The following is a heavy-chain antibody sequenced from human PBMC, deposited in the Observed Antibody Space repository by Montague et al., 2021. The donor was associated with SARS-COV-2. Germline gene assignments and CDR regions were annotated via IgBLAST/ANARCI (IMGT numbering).Heavy chain of an antibody. CDR3: VREGRSSAYAMDY. Sequence: SETLSLTCTVSGASMSGSYWGWVRQPPGKGPEWIGNIYSSGSTHYNPSLKSRVTISVDTSKSQFSLRLTSVTAADTAVYYCVREGRSSAYAMDYGGQGTLVTVPS. CDR1: GASMSGSY. J-gene: IGHJ4*02. CDR2: IYSSGST. D-gene: IGHD3-22*01. V-gene: IGHV4-59*01.